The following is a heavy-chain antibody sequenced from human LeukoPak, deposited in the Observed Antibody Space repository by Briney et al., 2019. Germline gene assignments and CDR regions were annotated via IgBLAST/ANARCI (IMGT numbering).Heavy chain of an antibody. D-gene: IGHD6-19*01. CDR1: GYTFTSYG. V-gene: IGHV1-18*01. Sequence: ASVKVSCKASGYTFTSYGISWVRQAPGQGLEWMGWISAYNGNTNYAQKFQGRVTMTRDTSTSTVYMELSSLRSEDTAVYYCARDLGSGWYLKDYWGQGTLVTVSS. CDR3: ARDLGSGWYLKDY. CDR2: ISAYNGNT. J-gene: IGHJ4*02.